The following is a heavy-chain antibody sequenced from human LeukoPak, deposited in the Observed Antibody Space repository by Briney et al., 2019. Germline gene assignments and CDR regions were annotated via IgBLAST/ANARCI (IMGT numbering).Heavy chain of an antibody. Sequence: GSLRLSCAASGFTFTTYWMTWVRQAPGKGLEWVANIKQDGTEKYYVDSVKGRFTISRDNAKNSLYLQMNSLRVEDTANYCAKVAKYYYGSETYYFFEHWGQGTPVTASS. V-gene: IGHV3-7*01. D-gene: IGHD3-10*01. J-gene: IGHJ4*02. CDR2: IKQDGTEK. CDR1: GFTFTTYW. CDR3: AKVAKYYYGSETYYFFEH.